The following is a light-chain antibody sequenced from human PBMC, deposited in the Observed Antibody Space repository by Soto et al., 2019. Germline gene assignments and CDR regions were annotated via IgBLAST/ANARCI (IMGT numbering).Light chain of an antibody. CDR3: QQYDNSLLYT. CDR2: GAS. J-gene: IGKJ2*01. V-gene: IGKV3-20*01. CDR1: QSVNSSY. Sequence: EIVLTQSPGTLSLSPGERATLSCRASQSVNSSYLAWYQQKPGQAPRLLIYGASSRATGIPDRFSGSGSVTDFTLNISRLEPEDFAVYYCQQYDNSLLYTFGQGTKLEIK.